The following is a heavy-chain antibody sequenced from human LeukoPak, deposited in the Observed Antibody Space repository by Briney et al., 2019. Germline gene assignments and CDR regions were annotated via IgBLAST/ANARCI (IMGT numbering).Heavy chain of an antibody. CDR2: MKQDGSEK. J-gene: IGHJ6*02. Sequence: GGSLRLSCAASGFTFSSYWMSWVRQAPGKGLEWVANMKQDGSEKYYVDSVKGRFTISRDNAKNSLYLQMNSLRAEDTAVYYCAREEDRVSGPIDVWGQGTTVTVSS. CDR3: AREEDRVSGPIDV. V-gene: IGHV3-7*01. D-gene: IGHD6-13*01. CDR1: GFTFSSYW.